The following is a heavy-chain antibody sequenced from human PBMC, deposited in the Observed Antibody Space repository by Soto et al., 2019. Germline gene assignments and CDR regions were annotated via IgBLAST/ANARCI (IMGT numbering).Heavy chain of an antibody. V-gene: IGHV3-33*03. CDR3: ASTSGYDYWYFDL. Sequence: PGGSLRLSCAASGFTFSSYGMHWVRQAPGKGLEWVAVICYDGSHKYYADSVKGRFTISRDNAKNTLYLQMNSLRAEDTAVYYCASTSGYDYWYFDLWGRGTLVTVSS. D-gene: IGHD5-12*01. J-gene: IGHJ2*01. CDR2: ICYDGSHK. CDR1: GFTFSSYG.